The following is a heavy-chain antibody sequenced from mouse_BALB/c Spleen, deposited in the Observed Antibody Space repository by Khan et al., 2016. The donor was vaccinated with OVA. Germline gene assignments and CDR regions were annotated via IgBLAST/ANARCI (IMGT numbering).Heavy chain of an antibody. CDR1: GFTFSNYA. J-gene: IGHJ3*01. CDR3: ERDYWFAY. V-gene: IGHV5-6-5*01. CDR2: ISSGDST. Sequence: EVELVESGGGLVKPGGSLKLSCAASGFTFSNYAMSWVRQSPEKRLEWVASISSGDSTYYPDSVKGRFTISRDNARNILYLQMSSLRSEDTAMYYFERDYWFAYWGQGTLGTVSA.